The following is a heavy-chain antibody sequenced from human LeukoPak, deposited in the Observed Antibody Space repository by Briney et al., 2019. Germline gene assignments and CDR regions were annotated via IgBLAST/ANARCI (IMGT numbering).Heavy chain of an antibody. Sequence: ASVKVSCKASGYTFTDYYIHWVRQAPGQGLEWMGWINPNSGGTNYAQKFHGRVTMTRDTSISTAYMELSRPRSDDTAVYYCARYDYSHSNREYYFDYWGQGTLVTVSS. CDR2: INPNSGGT. CDR1: GYTFTDYY. D-gene: IGHD5-12*01. CDR3: ARYDYSHSNREYYFDY. J-gene: IGHJ4*02. V-gene: IGHV1-2*02.